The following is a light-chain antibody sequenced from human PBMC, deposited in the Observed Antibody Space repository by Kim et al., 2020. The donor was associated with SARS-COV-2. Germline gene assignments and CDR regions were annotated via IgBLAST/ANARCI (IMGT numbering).Light chain of an antibody. CDR2: AVY. CDR1: QDIKGY. Sequence: DIQMTQSPSSLSASVGDRVTITCRASQDIKGYLAWIQQKPGQAPKSLIYAVYHFLSGVPSRFSGNGSGTDYILTISSLQPEDFATYYCQQYNTYPYTFGQGTKVEIK. V-gene: IGKV1-16*01. J-gene: IGKJ2*01. CDR3: QQYNTYPYT.